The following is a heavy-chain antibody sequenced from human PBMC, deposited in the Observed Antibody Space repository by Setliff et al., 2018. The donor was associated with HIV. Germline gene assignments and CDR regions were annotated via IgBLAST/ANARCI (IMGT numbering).Heavy chain of an antibody. D-gene: IGHD3-9*01. CDR2: IVPVLGIT. V-gene: IGHV1-69*10. CDR3: VRQDILTSYYMFDY. J-gene: IGHJ4*02. CDR1: GYIFTDYY. Sequence: GASVKVSCKASGYIFTDYYIHLVRQAPGQGLEWMGGIVPVLGITNYSPKFQGRVTITTDESTTTAYMDLSRLTSDDTAVYYCVRQDILTSYYMFDYWGQGTLVTVSS.